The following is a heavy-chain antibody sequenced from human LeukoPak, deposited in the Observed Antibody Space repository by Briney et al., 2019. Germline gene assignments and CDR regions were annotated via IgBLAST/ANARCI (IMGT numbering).Heavy chain of an antibody. Sequence: PGGSLRLSCAASGFTFSSYSMNWVRQAPGKGLEWVSYISSSTSTIYYADSVKDRFTISRDNAKNTLYLQMSSLGAEDTAVYWCARAGYGSGIYMDVWGKGTTVTISS. CDR1: GFTFSSYS. V-gene: IGHV3-48*04. D-gene: IGHD3-10*01. CDR2: ISSSTSTI. J-gene: IGHJ6*03. CDR3: ARAGYGSGIYMDV.